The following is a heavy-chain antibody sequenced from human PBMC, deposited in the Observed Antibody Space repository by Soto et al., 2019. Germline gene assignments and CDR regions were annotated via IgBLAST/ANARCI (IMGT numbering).Heavy chain of an antibody. J-gene: IGHJ4*02. CDR2: IYHSGST. Sequence: SETLSLTCAVSGGSISSGGYSWSWIRQPPGKGLEWIGYIYHSGSTYYNPSLKSRVTISVDRSKNKFSLKLSSVTAADTSVYFCARVIGGVIDYWGQGTLVTVSS. D-gene: IGHD3-16*01. V-gene: IGHV4-30-2*01. CDR3: ARVIGGVIDY. CDR1: GGSISSGGYS.